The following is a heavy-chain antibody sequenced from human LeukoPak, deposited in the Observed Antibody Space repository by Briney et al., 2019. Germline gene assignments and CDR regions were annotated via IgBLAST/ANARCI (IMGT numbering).Heavy chain of an antibody. J-gene: IGHJ5*02. CDR1: GFTFGAYA. V-gene: IGHV3-49*04. D-gene: IGHD7-27*01. CDR2: IRSKAYGGTT. Sequence: PGGSLTLSCTASGFTFGAYAVTWVRQAPGKGLEWVGFIRSKAYGGTTEYAASVKGRFTISRDDSKSVAYLQMNSLKTEDTAVYYCTRVTRWGPWGQGTLVTVSS. CDR3: TRVTRWGP.